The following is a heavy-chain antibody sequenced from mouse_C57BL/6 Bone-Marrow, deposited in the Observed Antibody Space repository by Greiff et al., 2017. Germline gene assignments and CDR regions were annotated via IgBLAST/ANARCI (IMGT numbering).Heavy chain of an antibody. CDR2: IYPRGGST. V-gene: IGHV1-85*01. D-gene: IGHD1-1*01. Sequence: QVQLKQSGPELVKPGASVKLSCKASGYTFTSYDINWVKQRPGQGLEWIGWIYPRGGSTKYNEKFKGKATLTVDTSSSTAYMELHSLTSEDSAVYFCARDYGSSYWYFDVWGTGTTVTGSS. J-gene: IGHJ1*03. CDR3: ARDYGSSYWYFDV. CDR1: GYTFTSYD.